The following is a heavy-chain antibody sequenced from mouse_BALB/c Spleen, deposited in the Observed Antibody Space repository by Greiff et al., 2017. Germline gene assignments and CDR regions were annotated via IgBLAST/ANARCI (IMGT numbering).Heavy chain of an antibody. D-gene: IGHD1-2*01. Sequence: EVKVVESGGGLVKPGGSLKLSCAASGFTFSSYTMSWVRQTPEKRLEWVATISSGGSYTYYPDSVKGRFTISRDNAKNTLYLQMSSLKSEDTAMYYCTREPHYYGYVGYWGQGTTLTVSS. J-gene: IGHJ2*01. CDR1: GFTFSSYT. CDR2: ISSGGSYT. CDR3: TREPHYYGYVGY. V-gene: IGHV5-6-4*01.